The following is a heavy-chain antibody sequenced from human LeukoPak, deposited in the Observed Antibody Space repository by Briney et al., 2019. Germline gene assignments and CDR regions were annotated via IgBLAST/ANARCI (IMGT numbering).Heavy chain of an antibody. V-gene: IGHV4-61*02. D-gene: IGHD6-19*01. CDR2: IYTSGST. CDR1: GGSISSGSYY. CDR3: ARERIGLYSSGWQPFDY. Sequence: PSETLSLTCTVSGGSISSGSYYWSWIRQPAGKGLEWIGRIYTSGSTNYNPSLKSRVTISVDTSKNQFSLKLSSVTAADTAVYYCARERIGLYSSGWQPFDYWGQGTLVAVSS. J-gene: IGHJ4*02.